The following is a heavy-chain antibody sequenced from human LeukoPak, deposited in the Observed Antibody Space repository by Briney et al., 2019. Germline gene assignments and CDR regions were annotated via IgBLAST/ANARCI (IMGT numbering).Heavy chain of an antibody. CDR2: INLNSGGT. CDR1: AGSFSYYA. D-gene: IGHD2-21*02. Sequence: ASVKVSCKASAGSFSYYAMNWVRQAPGQGLEWMGWINLNSGGTNSAQKFQGRVTMTRDTSISAAYMELSRLGSDDTAVYYCARVAGGDWYYFDFWGQGTLVTVSS. CDR3: ARVAGGDWYYFDF. V-gene: IGHV1-2*02. J-gene: IGHJ4*02.